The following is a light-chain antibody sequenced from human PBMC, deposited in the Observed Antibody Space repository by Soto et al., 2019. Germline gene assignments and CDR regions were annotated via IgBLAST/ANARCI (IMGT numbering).Light chain of an antibody. Sequence: ELVLTQSAGTLSLSPGERATRPCRASQNITNNYVAWYQHKPGQAPRLLIYGASSRATGIPVRFSGSGSGTDFTLTISRLEPEDFAVYYCQQHGNSPRTFGQGTKVDIK. V-gene: IGKV3-20*01. J-gene: IGKJ1*01. CDR1: QNITNNY. CDR3: QQHGNSPRT. CDR2: GAS.